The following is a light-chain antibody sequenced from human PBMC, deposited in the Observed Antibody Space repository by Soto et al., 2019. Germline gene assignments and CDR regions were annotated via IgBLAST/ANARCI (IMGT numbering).Light chain of an antibody. Sequence: EIVLTQSPGTLSLSPGERATLSCMASQSVSSSYLAWYQQKPGQAPRLLIYGASSRATGIPDRFSGSGSGTDCTLTISRLEPEDVSVYYCHQYGTAPLTLGPGTKVDIK. CDR1: QSVSSSY. CDR2: GAS. CDR3: HQYGTAPLT. V-gene: IGKV3-20*01. J-gene: IGKJ3*01.